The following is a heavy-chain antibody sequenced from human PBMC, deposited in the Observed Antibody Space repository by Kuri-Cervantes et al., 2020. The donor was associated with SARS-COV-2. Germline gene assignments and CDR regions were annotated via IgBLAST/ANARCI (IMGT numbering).Heavy chain of an antibody. J-gene: IGHJ6*03. CDR1: GFTFSSYS. D-gene: IGHD7-27*01. V-gene: IGHV3-33*01. CDR2: IWYDGSKK. CDR3: ARANWGFSYLDF. Sequence: SLKISCAASGFTFSSYSMHWVRQAPGKGLAWVAVIWYDGSKKYYADYVKGRFTISRDNSKNTLYLHMNSLRAEDTALYSCARANWGFSYLDFWGKGTTVTVSS.